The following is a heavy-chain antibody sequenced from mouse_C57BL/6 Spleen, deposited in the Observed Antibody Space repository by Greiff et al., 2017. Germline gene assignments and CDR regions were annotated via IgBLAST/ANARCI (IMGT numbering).Heavy chain of an antibody. V-gene: IGHV1-55*01. J-gene: IGHJ3*01. CDR3: ARSDYYGSSGWFAY. Sequence: VQLQQPGAELVKPGASVKMSCKASGYTFTSYWITWVKQRPGQGLEWIGDIYPGSGSTTYNEKFKSKATLTVDTSSSTAYMQLRSLTSEDSAVYYCARSDYYGSSGWFAYWGQGTLVTVSA. CDR1: GYTFTSYW. CDR2: IYPGSGST. D-gene: IGHD1-1*01.